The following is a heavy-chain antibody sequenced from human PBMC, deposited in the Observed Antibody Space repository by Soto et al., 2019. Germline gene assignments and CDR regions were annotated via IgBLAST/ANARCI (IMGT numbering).Heavy chain of an antibody. CDR2: IKQDGSEK. D-gene: IGHD3-3*01. J-gene: IGHJ5*02. CDR1: GFTFSSYW. V-gene: IGHV3-7*01. Sequence: SGGSLRLSCAASGFTFSSYWMTWVRQAPGKGLEWVANIKQDGSEKYCVDSVKGRFTISRDNANNSLYLQMNSLRAEDTAVYYCARELRQYDFWSGKNWFDPWGQGTLVTVSS. CDR3: ARELRQYDFWSGKNWFDP.